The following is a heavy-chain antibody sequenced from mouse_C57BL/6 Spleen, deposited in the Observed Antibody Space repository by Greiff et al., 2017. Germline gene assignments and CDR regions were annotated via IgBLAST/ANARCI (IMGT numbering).Heavy chain of an antibody. V-gene: IGHV1-15*01. CDR3: TRDGSGYFAY. Sequence: SGAELVRPGASVTLSCKASGYTFTDYEMHWVKQTPVHGLEWIGAIDPETGGTAYNQKFKGKAILTADKSSSTAYMELRSLTSEDSAVYYCTRDGSGYFAYWSQGTLVTVSA. CDR2: IDPETGGT. D-gene: IGHD3-2*02. J-gene: IGHJ3*01. CDR1: GYTFTDYE.